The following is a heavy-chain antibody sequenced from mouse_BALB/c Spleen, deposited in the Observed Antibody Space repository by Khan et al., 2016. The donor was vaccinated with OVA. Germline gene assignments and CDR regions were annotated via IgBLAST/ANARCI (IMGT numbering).Heavy chain of an antibody. Sequence: QVQLQQSGAELVRPGASVKLSCKASGYTFTRYWMNWVKQRPGQGLEWIGMIDPSDSETHYNQMFKDKATLTVDKSSSTAYRQLSSLTSEDSAVYYCARGEGNSLYWYCEVWGAGTTVTVSS. J-gene: IGHJ1*01. V-gene: IGHV1-61*01. CDR2: IDPSDSET. D-gene: IGHD2-1*01. CDR1: GYTFTRYW. CDR3: ARGEGNSLYWYCEV.